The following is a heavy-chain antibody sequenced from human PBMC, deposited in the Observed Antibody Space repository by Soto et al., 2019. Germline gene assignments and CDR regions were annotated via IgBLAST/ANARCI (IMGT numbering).Heavy chain of an antibody. CDR2: VDASGNT. J-gene: IGHJ5*02. V-gene: IGHV4-4*07. CDR1: GHSISADY. CDR3: ARDVGGSVVPHWFDP. D-gene: IGHD3-22*01. Sequence: QVQLQESGPGLVKASETLSLSCTVSGHSISADYWSWIRQPAGKRLEWIGRVDASGNTNYNPSLKSRVTMSVATSKNQFFVKVRSVTAADAAMYFCARDVGGSVVPHWFDPWGQGALVTVSS.